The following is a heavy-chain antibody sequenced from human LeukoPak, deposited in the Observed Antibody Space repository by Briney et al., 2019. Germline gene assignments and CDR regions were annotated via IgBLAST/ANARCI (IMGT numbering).Heavy chain of an antibody. CDR1: GFTFSINE. Sequence: QSGGSLRLSCEASGFTFSINEMNWVRQAPGKGLEWVSYISECGSTKYYADSVKARFTISRDNAMNSLYLQMNSLRAEDTAVYYCAREAGSNWLDAFDIWGQGTMVTVSS. CDR3: AREAGSNWLDAFDI. J-gene: IGHJ3*02. D-gene: IGHD6-13*01. V-gene: IGHV3-48*03. CDR2: ISECGSTK.